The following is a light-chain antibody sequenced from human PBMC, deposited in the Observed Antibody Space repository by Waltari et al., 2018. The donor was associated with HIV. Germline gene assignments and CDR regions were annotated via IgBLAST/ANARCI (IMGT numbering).Light chain of an antibody. J-gene: IGKJ2*01. Sequence: TQSPATLSVSPGDKITLSCRASQNIGSKLAWYQHKPGQAPWRLTSEASTRAPGVPARFSGSGFGTDFTLTINNLESGDFAIDYCQQFHDWPLYTFGQGTKLE. CDR1: QNIGSK. CDR3: QQFHDWPLYT. V-gene: IGKV3-15*01. CDR2: EAS.